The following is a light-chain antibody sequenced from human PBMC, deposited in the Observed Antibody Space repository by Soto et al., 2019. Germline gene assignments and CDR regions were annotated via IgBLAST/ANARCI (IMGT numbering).Light chain of an antibody. CDR3: QHYYSWRPR. J-gene: IGKJ1*01. V-gene: IGKV3-15*01. Sequence: EIEMTQSPATLSVSPGEEATLSCRASQSVSSNLAWYQQKPGQAPRLLIYDASTRATGIPARFSGSGSGTEFTLTISRLLSEDFAVYYCQHYYSWRPRFGQGTKVEIK. CDR1: QSVSSN. CDR2: DAS.